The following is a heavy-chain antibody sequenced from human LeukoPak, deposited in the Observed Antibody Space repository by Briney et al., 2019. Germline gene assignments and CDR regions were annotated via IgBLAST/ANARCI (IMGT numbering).Heavy chain of an antibody. Sequence: PSKTLSLTCTVSGGSISTTNYYWGWIRQPPGKGLEWIGSIYYSGSTYYNPSLKSRVTISVDTSKNQFSLKLSSVTAADTAVYYCARHEVGPPSRLFDYWGQGTLVTVSS. CDR1: GGSISTTNYY. D-gene: IGHD1-26*01. V-gene: IGHV4-39*01. CDR3: ARHEVGPPSRLFDY. CDR2: IYYSGST. J-gene: IGHJ4*02.